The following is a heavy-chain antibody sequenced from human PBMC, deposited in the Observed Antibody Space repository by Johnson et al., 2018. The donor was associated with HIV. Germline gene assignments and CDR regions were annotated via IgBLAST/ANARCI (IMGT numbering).Heavy chain of an antibody. V-gene: IGHV3-30-3*01. D-gene: IGHD6-13*01. Sequence: QVQLVESGGGVVQPGRSLRLSCAASGFTFSSYAMHWVRQAPGKGLEWVAFISYDGSNKYYADSVKGRFTISRDNSKNTLYLQMNSLRAEDTAVYYCARARDRSSSRDAFDIWGQGTMVTVSS. CDR1: GFTFSSYA. J-gene: IGHJ3*02. CDR3: ARARDRSSSRDAFDI. CDR2: ISYDGSNK.